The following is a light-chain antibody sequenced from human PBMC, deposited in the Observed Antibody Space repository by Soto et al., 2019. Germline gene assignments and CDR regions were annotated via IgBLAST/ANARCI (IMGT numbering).Light chain of an antibody. CDR3: QQYHSYPLT. V-gene: IGKV1-16*02. CDR1: QAISNN. Sequence: DIQMTQSPSSLSASVGDRVTITCRASQAISNNYVAWFQQKPGKAPKSLIYGASSLQSGVPSKLSGGGSGTDFTLTISSVQPEDFATYYCQQYHSYPLTFGGGTKV. J-gene: IGKJ4*01. CDR2: GAS.